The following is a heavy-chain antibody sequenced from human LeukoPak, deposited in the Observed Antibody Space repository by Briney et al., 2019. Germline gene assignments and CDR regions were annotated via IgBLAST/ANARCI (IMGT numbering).Heavy chain of an antibody. CDR2: ISSSGEST. CDR1: GFTFSSYA. D-gene: IGHD3-10*01. CDR3: ARPGRKFGELAFDI. Sequence: PGGSLRLSCTASGFTFSSYAMSWVRQAPSKGLEWVSGISSSGESTSYADSVKGRFTISRDSSKSTVYLQMNSLRVEDTAVYYCARPGRKFGELAFDIWGQGTMVTVSS. V-gene: IGHV3-23*01. J-gene: IGHJ3*02.